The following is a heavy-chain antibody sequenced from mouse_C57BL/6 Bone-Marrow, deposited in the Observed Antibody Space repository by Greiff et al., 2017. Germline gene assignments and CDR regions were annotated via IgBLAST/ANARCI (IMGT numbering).Heavy chain of an antibody. V-gene: IGHV2-2*01. Sequence: VQLQESGPGLVQPSQSLSITCTVSGFSLTSYGVHWVRQSPGKGLEWLGVIWSGGSTDYNAAFISRLSIRKDNSKSQVFFKMNSLQADDTAIYYCARPMALSYWGQGTLVTVSA. J-gene: IGHJ3*01. D-gene: IGHD1-1*02. CDR1: GFSLTSYG. CDR2: IWSGGST. CDR3: ARPMALSY.